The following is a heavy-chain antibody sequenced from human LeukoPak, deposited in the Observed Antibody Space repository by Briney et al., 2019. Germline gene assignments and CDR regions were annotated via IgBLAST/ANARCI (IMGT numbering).Heavy chain of an antibody. CDR1: GFTFSSYA. D-gene: IGHD6-19*01. CDR2: ISGSGGST. J-gene: IGHJ4*02. V-gene: IGHV3-23*01. Sequence: GGSLRLSCAASGFTFSSYAMSWVRQAPGKGLEWVSAISGSGGSTYYADSVKGRFTISRDNSKNTLYLQMNSLRAEDTAVYYCARRSGIAVAGAFDYWGQGTLATVSS. CDR3: ARRSGIAVAGAFDY.